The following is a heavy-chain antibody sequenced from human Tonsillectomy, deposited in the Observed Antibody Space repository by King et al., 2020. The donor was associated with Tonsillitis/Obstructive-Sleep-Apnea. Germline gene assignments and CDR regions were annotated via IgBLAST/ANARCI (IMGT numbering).Heavy chain of an antibody. D-gene: IGHD5-12*01. CDR3: AGGTYDGYDHFDY. J-gene: IGHJ4*02. CDR1: GFSFGEYW. CDR2: KKKDGGEK. V-gene: IGHV3-7*04. Sequence: VQLVESGGGLVQPGGSLRGSWAASGFSFGEYWMNWVRQGPGKRLEWVANKKKDGGEKSYLGSVKGRFTISRDTAKNSLYLEMNSLRAEDTALYYCAGGTYDGYDHFDYWGQGTLVTVSS.